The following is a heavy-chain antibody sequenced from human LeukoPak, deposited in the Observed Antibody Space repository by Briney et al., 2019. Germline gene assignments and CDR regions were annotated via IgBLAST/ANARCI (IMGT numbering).Heavy chain of an antibody. CDR2: FNPSGGST. Sequence: GASVKVSCKASGYTFTSYDINWLRQAPGQGLEWMAVFNPSGGSTSYAQKFRDRVTVTRDTSTSTLYMELSSLRYEDTAIYYCARVRDGYNDAFDIWGQGTMVIVSS. V-gene: IGHV1-46*01. J-gene: IGHJ3*02. D-gene: IGHD5-24*01. CDR3: ARVRDGYNDAFDI. CDR1: GYTFTSYD.